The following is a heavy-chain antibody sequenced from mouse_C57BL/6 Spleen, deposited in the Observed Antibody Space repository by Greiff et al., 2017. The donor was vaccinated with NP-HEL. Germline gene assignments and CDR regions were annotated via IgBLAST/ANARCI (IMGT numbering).Heavy chain of an antibody. V-gene: IGHV3-6*01. CDR2: ISYDGSN. Sequence: EVQLQESGPGLVKPSQSLSLTCSVTGYSITSGYYWNWIRQFPGNKLEWMGYISYDGSNNYNPSLKNRISITRDTSKNQFFLKLNSVTTEDTATYYCARDDWGFDYWGQGTTLTVSS. CDR1: GYSITSGYY. D-gene: IGHD4-1*01. CDR3: ARDDWGFDY. J-gene: IGHJ2*01.